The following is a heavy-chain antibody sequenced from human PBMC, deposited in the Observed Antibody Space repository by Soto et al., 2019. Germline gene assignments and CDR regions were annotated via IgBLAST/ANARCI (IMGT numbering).Heavy chain of an antibody. D-gene: IGHD2-21*02. J-gene: IGHJ6*02. CDR2: IIPILGIA. V-gene: IGHV1-69*02. CDR1: GGTFSSYT. Sequence: QVQLVQSGAEVKKPGSSVKVSCKASGGTFSSYTISWVRQAPGQGLEWMGRIIPILGIANYAQKFQGRVTITADKSTSTAYMELSSLRSEDTAVCYCARAYCGGDCKPYYYYGMDVWGQGTTVTVSS. CDR3: ARAYCGGDCKPYYYYGMDV.